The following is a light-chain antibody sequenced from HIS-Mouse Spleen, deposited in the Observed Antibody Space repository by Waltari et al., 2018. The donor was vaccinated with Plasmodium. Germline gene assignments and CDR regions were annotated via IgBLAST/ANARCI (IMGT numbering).Light chain of an antibody. Sequence: EIVMTQSPATQSVSPGERATLSCRASQSVSSNLAWYQQKPGQAPRLLIYGASPRATGIPARFSGSGSGTEFTLTISSLQSEDFAVYYCQQYNNWSFTFGPGTKVDIK. CDR3: QQYNNWSFT. CDR2: GAS. J-gene: IGKJ3*01. CDR1: QSVSSN. V-gene: IGKV3-15*01.